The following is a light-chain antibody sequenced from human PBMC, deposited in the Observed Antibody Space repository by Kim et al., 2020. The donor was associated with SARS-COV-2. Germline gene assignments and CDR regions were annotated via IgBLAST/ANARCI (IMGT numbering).Light chain of an antibody. CDR3: GTWDSSLGDGV. V-gene: IGLV1-51*01. CDR1: SANIGNKS. Sequence: GQTVTSTCSGISANIGNKSVSWCQPIAGTVPKRTIYDNNKPASGIPDRFTGSRSGTSATLGITGLQTGDEADYYCGTWDSSLGDGVFGGGTQLTVL. J-gene: IGLJ3*02. CDR2: DNN.